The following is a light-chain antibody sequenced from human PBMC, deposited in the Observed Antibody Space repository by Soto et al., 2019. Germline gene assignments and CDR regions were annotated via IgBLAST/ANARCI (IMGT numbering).Light chain of an antibody. CDR1: ERIYSAY. J-gene: IGKJ5*01. CDR3: QQRSNWPIT. V-gene: IGKV3D-20*02. CDR2: GTS. Sequence: EVVFTQSPGTLSLSRGERATLSCRASERIYSAYLGWYQQKPGQAPRLPIYGTSSRATGIPDRFSGSGSGTDFTLTISTLQPEDFAVYYCQQRSNWPITVGEGTRREIK.